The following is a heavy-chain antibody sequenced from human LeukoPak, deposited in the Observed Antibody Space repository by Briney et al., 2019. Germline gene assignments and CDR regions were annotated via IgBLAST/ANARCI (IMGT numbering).Heavy chain of an antibody. CDR2: ISSSGSTI. D-gene: IGHD6-13*01. Sequence: GGSLRLSSAASGFTFSSYEMNWVRQAPGKGLEWVSYISSSGSTIYYADSVKGRFTISRDNAKNSLYLQMNSLRAEDTAVYYCARIIAAADGMDVWGQGTTVTVSS. CDR3: ARIIAAADGMDV. V-gene: IGHV3-48*03. J-gene: IGHJ6*02. CDR1: GFTFSSYE.